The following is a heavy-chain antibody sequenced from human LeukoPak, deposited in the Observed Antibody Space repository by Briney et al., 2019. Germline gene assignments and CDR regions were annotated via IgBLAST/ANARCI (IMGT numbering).Heavy chain of an antibody. V-gene: IGHV3-30*03. Sequence: PGRSLRLSCAASGFTFSSYGMHWVRQAPGKGLEWVAVISYDGSNKYYADSVKGRFTISRDNSKNTLYLQMNSLRAEDTAVYYCARIYYDSSGSDWGQGTLVTVSS. D-gene: IGHD3-22*01. J-gene: IGHJ4*02. CDR3: ARIYYDSSGSD. CDR2: ISYDGSNK. CDR1: GFTFSSYG.